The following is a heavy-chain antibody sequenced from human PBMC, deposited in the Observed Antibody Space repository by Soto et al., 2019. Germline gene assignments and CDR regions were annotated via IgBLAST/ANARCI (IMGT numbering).Heavy chain of an antibody. D-gene: IGHD2-15*01. CDR2: IYYSGST. V-gene: IGHV4-59*08. J-gene: IGHJ6*03. CDR3: ARHFFGGYCSGGSCYSEVYYYYMDV. Sequence: SETLSLTCTVSGGSISSYYWSWIRQPPGKGLEWIGYIYYSGSTNYNPSLKSRVTISVDTSKNQFSLKLSSVTAADTAVYYCARHFFGGYCSGGSCYSEVYYYYMDVWGKGTTVTVSS. CDR1: GGSISSYY.